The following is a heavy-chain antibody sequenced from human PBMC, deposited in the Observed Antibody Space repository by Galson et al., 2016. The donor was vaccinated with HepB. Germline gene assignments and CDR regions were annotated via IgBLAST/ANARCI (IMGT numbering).Heavy chain of an antibody. D-gene: IGHD2-2*01. CDR2: IYYSGTT. CDR3: ARGPPEGCAGSTCYVGAFDI. J-gene: IGHJ3*02. V-gene: IGHV4-30-4*01. Sequence: IRQPSGKGLEWIGSIYYSGTTSYNPSLETRVSILVDTSKSQFSLNLSSVTAADTAVYYCARGPPEGCAGSTCYVGAFDIWGQGTMVTVSS.